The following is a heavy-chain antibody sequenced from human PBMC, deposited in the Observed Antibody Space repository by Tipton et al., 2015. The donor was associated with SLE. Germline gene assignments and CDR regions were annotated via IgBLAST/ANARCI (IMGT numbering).Heavy chain of an antibody. V-gene: IGHV1-69*01. J-gene: IGHJ4*02. Sequence: QSGAEVKKPGSSVKVSCKASGGTFSSYAISWVRQAPGQGLEWMGGIIPIFGTANYAQKFQGRVTITAHESTSTAYMALRSPRSDDTAIYYCARECSGTGCLDYWGQGTLVTVSS. CDR2: IIPIFGTA. D-gene: IGHD3-10*02. CDR3: ARECSGTGCLDY. CDR1: GGTFSSYA.